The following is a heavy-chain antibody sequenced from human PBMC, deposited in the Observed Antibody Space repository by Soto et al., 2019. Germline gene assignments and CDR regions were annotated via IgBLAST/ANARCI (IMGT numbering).Heavy chain of an antibody. CDR2: ISGSGGST. Sequence: EVQLLESGGGLVQPGGSLRLSCAASGFTFSSYAMSWVRQAPGKGLEWVSAISGSGGSTYYADSVKGRFTISRVNSKNTLYLQMNSLRAEDTAVYYCAKVPWEPHPSQYYFDYWGQGTLVTVSS. D-gene: IGHD1-26*01. CDR1: GFTFSSYA. J-gene: IGHJ4*02. CDR3: AKVPWEPHPSQYYFDY. V-gene: IGHV3-23*01.